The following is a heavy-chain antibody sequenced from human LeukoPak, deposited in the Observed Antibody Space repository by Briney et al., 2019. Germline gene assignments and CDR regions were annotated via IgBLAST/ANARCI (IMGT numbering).Heavy chain of an antibody. J-gene: IGHJ5*02. V-gene: IGHV1-46*01. CDR2: INPSGDNT. Sequence: ASVKVSCKASGYTFTSYGINWVRQAPGQGLEWMGIINPSGDNTWYAQKFQGRVTLTRDMATSTDYMEVSSLRSEDTAVYYCARDNSLGDSAWWFDPWGQGTLVTVSS. D-gene: IGHD5-12*01. CDR1: GYTFTSYG. CDR3: ARDNSLGDSAWWFDP.